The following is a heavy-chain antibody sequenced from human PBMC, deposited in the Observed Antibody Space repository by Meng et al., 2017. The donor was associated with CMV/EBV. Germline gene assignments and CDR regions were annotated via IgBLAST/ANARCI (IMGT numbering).Heavy chain of an antibody. J-gene: IGHJ4*02. CDR3: VRDHNWGPDY. D-gene: IGHD1-1*01. V-gene: IGHV1-2*02. CDR2: IYPNSGGT. Sequence: VQLVTPGAEGKSPGASGTVSWQTSGYRFSDHYMHWMRQAPGQGLEWMGWIYPNSGGTHYAQKFQDRVTMTRDTSISTVYMELSRLTSDDTAVYYCVRDHNWGPDYWGQGTLVTVSS. CDR1: GYRFSDHY.